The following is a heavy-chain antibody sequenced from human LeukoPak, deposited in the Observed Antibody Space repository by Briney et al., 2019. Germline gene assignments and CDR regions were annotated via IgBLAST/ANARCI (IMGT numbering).Heavy chain of an antibody. J-gene: IGHJ6*03. V-gene: IGHV3-64*01. D-gene: IGHD6-13*01. Sequence: GGSLRLCCAASGFIFSGYALHWVRQAPGKGLEHVSAISTHGDTTVHANSVKGRFTISRDNSKNTLYLQMGSLREEDTAVYFCARDLEQHSYYMDVWGRGTTVTVSS. CDR2: ISTHGDTT. CDR1: GFIFSGYA. CDR3: ARDLEQHSYYMDV.